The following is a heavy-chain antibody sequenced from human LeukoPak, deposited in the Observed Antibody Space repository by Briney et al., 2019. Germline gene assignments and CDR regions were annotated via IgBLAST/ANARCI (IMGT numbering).Heavy chain of an antibody. Sequence: GSLRLSCAASGFTFSSYGMHWVRQAPGKGLEWIGSIYYSGSSYYNPSLKSRVTISVDTSKNQFSLKLSSVTAADTAVYYCARDPPSYDSSGYYFDYWGQGTLVTVSS. CDR2: IYYSGSS. CDR1: GFTFSSYG. D-gene: IGHD3-22*01. CDR3: ARDPPSYDSSGYYFDY. V-gene: IGHV4-38-2*02. J-gene: IGHJ4*02.